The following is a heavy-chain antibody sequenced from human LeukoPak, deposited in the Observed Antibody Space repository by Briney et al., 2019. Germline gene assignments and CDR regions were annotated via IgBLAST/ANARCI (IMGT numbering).Heavy chain of an antibody. V-gene: IGHV1-69*13. J-gene: IGHJ3*02. CDR1: GGTFSSYA. D-gene: IGHD3-3*01. Sequence: GASVKVSCKASGGTFSSYAISWVRQAPGQGLEWMGGIIPIFGTANYAQKFQGRVTITADESTSTAYMELSSLRSEDTAVYYCARDRGFWSGYKGPGAFDIWGQGTMVTVSS. CDR3: ARDRGFWSGYKGPGAFDI. CDR2: IIPIFGTA.